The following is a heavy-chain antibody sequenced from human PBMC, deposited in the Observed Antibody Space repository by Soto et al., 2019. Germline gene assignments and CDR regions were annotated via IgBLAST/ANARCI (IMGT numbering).Heavy chain of an antibody. V-gene: IGHV4-34*01. Sequence: SETLSLTCAVYGGSFSGYIWTWIRQPPGKGLQWIGEINHSGSTYYNPSLKSRVTISLDTPKNQFSLKLSSVTAADTAVYYCARHPGYYDILTGYTTYYFDSWGQGILVTVSS. CDR2: INHSGST. CDR3: ARHPGYYDILTGYTTYYFDS. D-gene: IGHD3-9*01. CDR1: GGSFSGYI. J-gene: IGHJ4*02.